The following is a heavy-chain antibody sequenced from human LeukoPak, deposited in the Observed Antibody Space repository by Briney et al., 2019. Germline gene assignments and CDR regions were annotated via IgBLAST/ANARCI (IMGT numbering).Heavy chain of an antibody. CDR2: IYHSGTT. CDR3: ARVTGYRIEDYFDY. V-gene: IGHV4-38-2*02. J-gene: IGHJ4*02. D-gene: IGHD6-13*01. Sequence: PSETLSLTCTVSGHSISTGYYWGWIRQPPGKGLEWIGSIYHSGTTYYNPSLKSRVTISVETSKNEFSLKLRSVTAADTAVYYCARVTGYRIEDYFDYWGQGTLVTVSS. CDR1: GHSISTGYY.